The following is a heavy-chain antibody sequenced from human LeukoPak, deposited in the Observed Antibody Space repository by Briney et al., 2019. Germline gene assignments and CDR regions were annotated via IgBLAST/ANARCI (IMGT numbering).Heavy chain of an antibody. J-gene: IGHJ5*02. D-gene: IGHD3-3*01. CDR1: GGSISSSSYY. Sequence: SETLSLTCTVSGGSISSSSYYWGWIRQPPGKGLEWIGSIYYSGSTYYNPSLKSRVTISVDTPKNQFSLKLSSVTAADTAVYYCARKIRFLEWLGPPATYSSSCCWFDPWGQGTLVTVSS. CDR2: IYYSGST. CDR3: ARKIRFLEWLGPPATYSSSCCWFDP. V-gene: IGHV4-39*07.